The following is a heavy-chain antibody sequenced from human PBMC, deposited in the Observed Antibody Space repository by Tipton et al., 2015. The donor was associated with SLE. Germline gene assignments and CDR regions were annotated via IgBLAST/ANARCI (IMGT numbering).Heavy chain of an antibody. CDR1: GFTFSSYD. Sequence: SLRLSCAASGFTFSSYDMDWVRQAPGKGLEWVAFIQYGVSKTSCTDSMKGRFTISGDNSKNTLSLQMNSLRVDDTAGYYCARSPGQWLPAETFDFWGQGTLVTVSS. CDR3: ARSPGQWLPAETFDF. D-gene: IGHD6-19*01. J-gene: IGHJ3*01. V-gene: IGHV3-30*02. CDR2: IQYGVSKT.